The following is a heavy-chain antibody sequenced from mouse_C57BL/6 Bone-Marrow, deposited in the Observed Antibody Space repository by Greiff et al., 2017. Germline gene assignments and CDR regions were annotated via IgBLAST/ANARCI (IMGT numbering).Heavy chain of an antibody. CDR3: ARGAYYSNYAMDY. D-gene: IGHD2-5*01. CDR2: IDPSDSET. J-gene: IGHJ4*01. Sequence: QVQLQQPGAELVRPGSSVKLSCKASGYTFTSYWMHWVKQRPIQGLEWIGNIDPSDSETHYNQKFKDKATLTVDKSSSTAYMQLSSLTSEDSAVYYCARGAYYSNYAMDYWGQGTSVTVSS. CDR1: GYTFTSYW. V-gene: IGHV1-52*01.